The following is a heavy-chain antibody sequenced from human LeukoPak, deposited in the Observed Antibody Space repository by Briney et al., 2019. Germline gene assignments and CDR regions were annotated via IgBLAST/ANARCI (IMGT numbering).Heavy chain of an antibody. V-gene: IGHV1-69*05. J-gene: IGHJ3*02. CDR1: GGTFSSYA. Sequence: SVKVSCKASGGTFSSYAISWVRQAPGQGLEWMGGIIPIFGTANYAQKFQGRVTITTDESTSTAYMELSSLRSEDTAVYYCARAPRIGVVIRGAFDIWGQGTMVTVSS. CDR2: IIPIFGTA. D-gene: IGHD3-3*01. CDR3: ARAPRIGVVIRGAFDI.